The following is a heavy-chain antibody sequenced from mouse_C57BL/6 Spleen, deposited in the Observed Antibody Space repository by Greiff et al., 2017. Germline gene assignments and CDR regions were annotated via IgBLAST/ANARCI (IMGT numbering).Heavy chain of an antibody. CDR1: GYAFSSSW. D-gene: IGHD2-4*01. CDR3: ASLYYEYDGEGLYFDY. CDR2: IYPGDGDT. Sequence: LVESGPELVKPGASVKISCKASGYAFSSSWMNWVKQRPVKGLEWIGRIYPGDGDTNYNGKFKGKATLTADKSSSTAYMQLSSLTSEDSAVYFCASLYYEYDGEGLYFDYWGQGTTLTVSS. V-gene: IGHV1-82*01. J-gene: IGHJ2*01.